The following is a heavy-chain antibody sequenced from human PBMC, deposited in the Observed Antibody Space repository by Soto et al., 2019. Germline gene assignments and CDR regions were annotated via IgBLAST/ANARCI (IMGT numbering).Heavy chain of an antibody. V-gene: IGHV3-21*01. CDR2: ISSSSSYI. D-gene: IGHD6-13*01. CDR1: GFTVSTKY. J-gene: IGHJ5*02. CDR3: ARDRDDSSWFFNWFAP. Sequence: PGGSLRLSCAASGFTVSTKYMSWVRQAPGKGLEWVSSISSSSSYIYYADSVKGRFTISRDNAKNSLYLQMNSLRAEDTAVYYWARDRDDSSWFFNWFAPLGQGPLVTGS.